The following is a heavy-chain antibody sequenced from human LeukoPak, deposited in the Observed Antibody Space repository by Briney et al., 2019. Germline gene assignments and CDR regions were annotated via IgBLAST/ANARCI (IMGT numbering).Heavy chain of an antibody. CDR2: INNDGSRT. D-gene: IGHD1-26*01. V-gene: IGHV3-74*01. CDR3: ARDLRE. J-gene: IGHJ4*02. CDR1: GFTFRNYW. Sequence: GGSLRLSCAASGFTFRNYWMHWVRQAPGKGPMWVSHINNDGSRTDYADFVKGRFTISRDNAKNTLSLQMNSLRVDDTAIYYCARDLREWGQGTLVTVSS.